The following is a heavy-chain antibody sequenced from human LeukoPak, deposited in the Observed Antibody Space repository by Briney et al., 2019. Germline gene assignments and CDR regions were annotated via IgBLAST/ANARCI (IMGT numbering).Heavy chain of an antibody. CDR3: ATYSSSSSAKNYYYGMDV. CDR1: GGSFSGYY. J-gene: IGHJ6*02. D-gene: IGHD6-6*01. V-gene: IGHV4-34*01. CDR2: INHSGST. Sequence: SETLSLTCAVYGGSFSGYYWSWIRQPPGKGLEWIGEINHSGSTNYNPSLKSRVTISVDTSKNQFSLKLSSVTAADTAVYYCATYSSSSSAKNYYYGMDVWGQGTTVTASS.